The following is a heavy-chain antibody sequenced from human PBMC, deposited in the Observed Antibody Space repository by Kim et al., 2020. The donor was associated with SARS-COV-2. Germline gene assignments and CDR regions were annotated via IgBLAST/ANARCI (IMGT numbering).Heavy chain of an antibody. Sequence: SETLSLTCTVSGGSISSSSYYWGWIRQPPGKGLEWIGSIYYSGSTYYNPSLKSRVTISVDTSKNQFSLKLSSVTAADTAVYYCARREAGLVLPFDYWGQGTLVTVSS. CDR3: ARREAGLVLPFDY. D-gene: IGHD6-19*01. V-gene: IGHV4-39*01. CDR1: GGSISSSSYY. CDR2: IYYSGST. J-gene: IGHJ4*02.